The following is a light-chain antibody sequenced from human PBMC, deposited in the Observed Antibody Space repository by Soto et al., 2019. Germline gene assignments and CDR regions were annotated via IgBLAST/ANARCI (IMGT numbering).Light chain of an antibody. V-gene: IGKV1-39*01. J-gene: IGKJ5*01. CDR3: QQSYSTPIT. CDR1: QSISSY. Sequence: DIQMTHSPSSLSASVGDRVTITCRASQSISSYLNWYQQKPGKAPKLLIYAASSLQSGVPSRFSGSGSGTDFTLTISSLRPEDFATYYCQQSYSTPITFGQGTRLEI. CDR2: AAS.